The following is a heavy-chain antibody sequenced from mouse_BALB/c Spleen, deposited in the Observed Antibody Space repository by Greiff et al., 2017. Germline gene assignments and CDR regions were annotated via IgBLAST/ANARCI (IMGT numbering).Heavy chain of an antibody. CDR1: GYAFSSSW. Sequence: QVQLQQSGPELVKPGASVKISCKASGYAFSSSWMNWVKQRPGQGLEWIGRIYPGDGDTNYNGKFKGKATLTADKSSSTAYMQLSSLTSVDSAVYFCAREVSFRYFDYWGQGTTLTVSS. D-gene: IGHD2-13*01. J-gene: IGHJ2*01. V-gene: IGHV1-82*01. CDR2: IYPGDGDT. CDR3: AREVSFRYFDY.